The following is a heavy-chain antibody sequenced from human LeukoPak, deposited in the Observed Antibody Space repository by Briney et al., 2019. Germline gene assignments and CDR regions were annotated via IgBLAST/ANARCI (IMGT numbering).Heavy chain of an antibody. Sequence: SVKLSCKASVYTFTGYYMHWVRRATGQGLGWMGWINPNSGGTNYAQKFQGRVTMTRDTSSSTAYMELSRLRSDDTAVYYCARVFSQSITGMPPYYYYMDVWGKGTTVTVS. CDR3: ARVFSQSITGMPPYYYYMDV. D-gene: IGHD1-20*01. CDR1: VYTFTGYY. J-gene: IGHJ6*03. CDR2: INPNSGGT. V-gene: IGHV1-2*02.